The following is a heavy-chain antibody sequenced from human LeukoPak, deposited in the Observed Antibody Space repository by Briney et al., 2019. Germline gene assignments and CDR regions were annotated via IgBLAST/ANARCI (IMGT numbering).Heavy chain of an antibody. J-gene: IGHJ4*02. D-gene: IGHD1-1*01. CDR1: GLTFNSYG. CDR3: AREILEPGKTHEY. V-gene: IGHV3-74*01. CDR2: FNNDGNAT. Sequence: GGPLRLSCAASGLTFNSYGMSWARQAPGKGLVWVSRFNNDGNATFFADSVKGRFTISRDNHKHTLYPQKDSLRAEDSHMYHCAREILEPGKTHEYCGEGSLVTASS.